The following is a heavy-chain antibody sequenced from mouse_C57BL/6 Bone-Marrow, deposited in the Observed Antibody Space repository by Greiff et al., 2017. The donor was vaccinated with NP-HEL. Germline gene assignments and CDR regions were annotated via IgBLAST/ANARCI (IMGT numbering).Heavy chain of an antibody. CDR2: IYPRSGNT. J-gene: IGHJ2*01. V-gene: IGHV1-81*01. D-gene: IGHD1-1*01. Sequence: QVQLKESGAELVRPGASVKLSCKASGYTFTSYGISWVKQRPGQGLEWIGEIYPRSGNTYYNEKFKGKATLTADKSSSTAYMELRSLTSEDSAVYFCAVAYYYGSSWDYWGQGTTLTVSS. CDR3: AVAYYYGSSWDY. CDR1: GYTFTSYG.